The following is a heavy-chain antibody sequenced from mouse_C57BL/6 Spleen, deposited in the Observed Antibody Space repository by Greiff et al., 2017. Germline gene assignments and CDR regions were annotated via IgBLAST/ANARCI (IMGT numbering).Heavy chain of an antibody. CDR2: IDPETGGT. CDR1: GYTFTDYE. CDR3: TREGGYYGNYGLYYFDY. D-gene: IGHD2-1*01. J-gene: IGHJ2*01. V-gene: IGHV1-15*01. Sequence: VQLQQSGAELVRPGASVTLSCKASGYTFTDYEMHWVKQTPVHGLEWIGAIDPETGGTAYNQKFKGKAILTADKSSSTAYMELRSLTSEDSAVYYCTREGGYYGNYGLYYFDYWGQGTTLTVSS.